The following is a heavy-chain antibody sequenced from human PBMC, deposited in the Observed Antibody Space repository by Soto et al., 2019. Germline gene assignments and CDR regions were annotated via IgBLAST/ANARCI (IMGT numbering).Heavy chain of an antibody. D-gene: IGHD3-3*01. Sequence: QVQLVQSGAEVKKPGSSVKVSCKASGGTFSSYAISWVRQAPGQGLEWMGGIIPIFGTANYAQKFQGRVTITADEAKSTAYMELSRLRSEDTAVYYCARSKEWLLWSNWFDPWGQGTLVTVSS. CDR2: IIPIFGTA. J-gene: IGHJ5*02. CDR3: ARSKEWLLWSNWFDP. CDR1: GGTFSSYA. V-gene: IGHV1-69*01.